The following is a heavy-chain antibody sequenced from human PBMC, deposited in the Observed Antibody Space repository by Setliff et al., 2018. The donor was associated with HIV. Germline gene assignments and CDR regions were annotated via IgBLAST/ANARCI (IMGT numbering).Heavy chain of an antibody. CDR1: GFTFSNYA. V-gene: IGHV3-23*01. CDR3: AKELAASGLGYFDP. J-gene: IGHJ5*02. D-gene: IGHD3-22*01. Sequence: GGSLRLSCAASGFTFSNYAMSWVRQAPGKGLEWVSIISASGGSTYYADSVKGRFTISRDKSKNTLYLQMNSLRAEDTAEYYCAKELAASGLGYFDPWGRGILVTVSS. CDR2: ISASGGST.